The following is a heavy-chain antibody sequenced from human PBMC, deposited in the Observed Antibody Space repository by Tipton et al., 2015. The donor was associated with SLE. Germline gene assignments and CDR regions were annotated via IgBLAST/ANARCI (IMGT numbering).Heavy chain of an antibody. J-gene: IGHJ2*01. Sequence: SLRVSCAASGFTFGDYAMSWVRQAPGKGLEWVSSISSSSSYTNYADSVKGRFTISRDNAKNSLYLQMNSLRAEDTAVYYCARGRRRAVAADWYFDLWGRGTLVTVSS. D-gene: IGHD6-19*01. CDR3: ARGRRRAVAADWYFDL. CDR1: GFTFGDYA. CDR2: ISSSSSYT. V-gene: IGHV3-11*06.